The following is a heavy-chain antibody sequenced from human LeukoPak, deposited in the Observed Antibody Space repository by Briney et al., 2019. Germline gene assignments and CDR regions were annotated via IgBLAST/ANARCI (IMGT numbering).Heavy chain of an antibody. D-gene: IGHD5-18*01. CDR2: IYYSGST. CDR3: ARGRGYSYGSYYFDY. J-gene: IGHJ4*02. V-gene: IGHV4-59*06. CDR1: GGSISSYY. Sequence: SETLSLTCTVSGGSISSYYWSWIRQPPGKGLEWIGYIYYSGSTYYNPSLKSRVTISVDTSKNQFSLKLSSVTAADTAVYYCARGRGYSYGSYYFDYWGQGTLVTVSS.